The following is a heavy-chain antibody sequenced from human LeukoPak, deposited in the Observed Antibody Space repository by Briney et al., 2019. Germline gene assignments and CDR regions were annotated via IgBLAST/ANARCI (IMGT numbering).Heavy chain of an antibody. D-gene: IGHD3-10*01. Sequence: GGSLRLSCAASGFTFSSYAMSWVRQAPGKGLEWVSGIIGSGGSTYYADSVKGRFTISRDNSKNRLYLQMNSLRAADTAVYYCAKRPRGNYLDPFDYWGQGTLVTVSS. J-gene: IGHJ4*02. V-gene: IGHV3-23*01. CDR2: IIGSGGST. CDR3: AKRPRGNYLDPFDY. CDR1: GFTFSSYA.